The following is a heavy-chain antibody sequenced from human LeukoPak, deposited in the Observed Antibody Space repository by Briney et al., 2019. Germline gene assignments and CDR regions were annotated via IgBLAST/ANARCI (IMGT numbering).Heavy chain of an antibody. V-gene: IGHV3-30*03. CDR3: ARAVADAIDY. CDR2: ISYDGSNK. CDR1: GFTFSSYG. Sequence: GGSLRPSCAASGFTFSSYGMHWVRQAPGKGLEWVAVISYDGSNKYYADSVKGRFTISRDNSKNTLYLQMNSLRAEDTAVYYCARAVADAIDYWGQGTLVTVSS. J-gene: IGHJ4*02. D-gene: IGHD6-19*01.